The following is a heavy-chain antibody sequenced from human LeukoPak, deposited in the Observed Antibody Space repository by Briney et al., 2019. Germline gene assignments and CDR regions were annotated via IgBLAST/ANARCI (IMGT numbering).Heavy chain of an antibody. CDR2: ISSSSSYI. CDR3: ARELMGLTMIVVVNPIDY. V-gene: IGHV3-21*01. D-gene: IGHD3-22*01. CDR1: GFTFSSYS. J-gene: IGHJ4*02. Sequence: GGSLRLSCAASGFTFSSYSMNWVRQAPGKGLEWVSSISSSSSYIYYADSVKGRFTISRDNAKNSLYLQMNSLRAEDTAVYYCARELMGLTMIVVVNPIDYWGQGTLVTVSS.